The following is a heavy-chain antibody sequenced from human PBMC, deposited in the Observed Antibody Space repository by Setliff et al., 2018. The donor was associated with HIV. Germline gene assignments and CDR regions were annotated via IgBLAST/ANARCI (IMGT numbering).Heavy chain of an antibody. CDR1: GGSISSYY. D-gene: IGHD6-19*01. CDR2: IYTSGST. V-gene: IGHV4-4*07. CDR3: ARVSVDSSGWYGQKSDPKDAFDI. Sequence: SETLSLTCTVSGGSISSYYWSWIRQPAGKGLEWIGRIYTSGSTNYNPSLKSRVTMSVDASKNQFSLKLSSVTAADTAVYYCARVSVDSSGWYGQKSDPKDAFDIWGQGTMVTVSS. J-gene: IGHJ3*02.